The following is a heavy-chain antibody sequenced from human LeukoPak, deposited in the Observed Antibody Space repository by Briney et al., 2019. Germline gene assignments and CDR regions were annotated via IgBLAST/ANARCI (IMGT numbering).Heavy chain of an antibody. J-gene: IGHJ4*02. D-gene: IGHD2-2*02. CDR2: IYIGGST. CDR3: ARLGFVVPAVIFDY. Sequence: RGSLRLSCAASGFTVSSNYMSWVRQAPGKGLEWVSVIYIGGSTYYADSVKGRFTISRDISKNTLYLQMNSLRAEDTAMYYCARLGFVVPAVIFDYWGQGTLVTVSS. CDR1: GFTVSSNY. V-gene: IGHV3-53*01.